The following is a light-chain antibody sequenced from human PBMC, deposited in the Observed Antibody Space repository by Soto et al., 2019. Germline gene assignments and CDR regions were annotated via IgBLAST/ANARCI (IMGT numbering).Light chain of an antibody. J-gene: IGKJ4*01. CDR2: GTS. CDR3: QQYGSSLLT. Sequence: EMVLTQSPGTLSLSPGESATLSCSASQSVGSSFLAWYQQKHGQAPRLLIYGTSSRATGIPDRFSGSGSGTDFTLTIIRLEHEDFAVSYCQQYGSSLLTLGGGTKVENK. V-gene: IGKV3-20*01. CDR1: QSVGSSF.